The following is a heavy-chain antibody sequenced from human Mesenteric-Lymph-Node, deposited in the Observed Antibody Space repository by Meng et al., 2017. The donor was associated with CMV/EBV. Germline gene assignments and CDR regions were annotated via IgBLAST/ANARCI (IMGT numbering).Heavy chain of an antibody. V-gene: IGHV2-5*02. CDR1: TSGVG. CDR3: AHSHRVAYSGGWKWYYFDY. D-gene: IGHD2-21*01. CDR2: IYWDDDK. Sequence: TSGVGVGWIRQPPGKALEWLALIYWDDDKRYSPSLKSRITITKDTSENQVVLTMTNMDPVDTATYFCAHSHRVAYSGGWKWYYFDYWGQGTLVTVSS. J-gene: IGHJ4*02.